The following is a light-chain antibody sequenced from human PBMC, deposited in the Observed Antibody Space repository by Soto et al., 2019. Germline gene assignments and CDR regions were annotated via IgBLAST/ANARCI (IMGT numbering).Light chain of an antibody. V-gene: IGLV2-23*01. CDR1: SSDVGSYNL. CDR2: EGS. CDR3: CSYAGDRTWV. Sequence: QSALTQSASVSGSPGQSITISCTGTSSDVGSYNLVSWYQQHPGKAPKLMIYEGSKRPSGVSNRFSGSKSGNTASLTISGLQAEDEADYYCCSYAGDRTWVFGGGTKLTVL. J-gene: IGLJ3*02.